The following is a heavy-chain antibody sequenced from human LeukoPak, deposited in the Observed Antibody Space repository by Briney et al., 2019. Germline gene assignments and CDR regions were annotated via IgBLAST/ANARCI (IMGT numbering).Heavy chain of an antibody. V-gene: IGHV3-7*01. CDR1: GFTFSSYW. Sequence: GGSLRLSCAASGFTFSSYWMSWVRQAPGKGLEWVANIKQDGSEKYYVDSVKGRFTISRDNAKNSLYLQMNSLRAEDTAVYYCARVSTGYSSSWYGGVIEFDAFDIWGQGTMVTVSS. D-gene: IGHD6-13*01. CDR2: IKQDGSEK. J-gene: IGHJ3*02. CDR3: ARVSTGYSSSWYGGVIEFDAFDI.